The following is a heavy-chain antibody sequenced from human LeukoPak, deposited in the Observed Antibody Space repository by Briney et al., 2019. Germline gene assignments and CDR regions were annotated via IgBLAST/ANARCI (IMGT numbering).Heavy chain of an antibody. V-gene: IGHV1-2*02. CDR2: INPNSGGT. CDR1: GYTFTGYY. J-gene: IGHJ4*02. D-gene: IGHD3-22*01. CDR3: ARAHYYDSSGSFDY. Sequence: ASVKVSCKASGYTFTGYYMHWVRQAPGQGLEWMGWINPNSGGTNYAQQFQGRVTMTRDTSISTAYMELSRLRSDDTAVYYCARAHYYDSSGSFDYWGQGTLVTVSS.